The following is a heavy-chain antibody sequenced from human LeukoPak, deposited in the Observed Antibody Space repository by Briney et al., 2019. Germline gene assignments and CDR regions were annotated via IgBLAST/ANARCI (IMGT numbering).Heavy chain of an antibody. D-gene: IGHD2-8*01. CDR3: AKEALRYCTNGVCSPFDP. J-gene: IGHJ5*02. CDR1: GFTFSSYG. V-gene: IGHV3-30*18. Sequence: GGSLRLSCAASGFTFSSYGMHWVRQAPGKGLEWVAVISYDGSNKYYADSVKGRFTISRDNSKNTLYLQMNSLRAEDTAVYYCAKEALRYCTNGVCSPFDPWGQGTLVTVSS. CDR2: ISYDGSNK.